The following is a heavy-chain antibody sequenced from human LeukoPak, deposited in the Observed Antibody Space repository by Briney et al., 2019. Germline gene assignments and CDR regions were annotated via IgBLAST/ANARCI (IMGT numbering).Heavy chain of an antibody. CDR3: ARHYGAAGDFDY. J-gene: IGHJ4*02. CDR2: IDPSDSYT. Sequence: GAPLKISCKGSGYSFTSYSISWVRQMPGKGLERMGRIDPSDSYTNYSPSFEGHVTISADKSTSTAYLQWSSLKASDIATYYCARHYGAAGDFDYWGQGTLVTVSS. CDR1: GYSFTSYS. D-gene: IGHD6-13*01. V-gene: IGHV5-10-1*01.